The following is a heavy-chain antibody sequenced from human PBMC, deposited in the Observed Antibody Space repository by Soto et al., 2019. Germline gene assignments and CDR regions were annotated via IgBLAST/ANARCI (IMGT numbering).Heavy chain of an antibody. J-gene: IGHJ4*02. CDR2: IYSGGST. V-gene: IGHV3-53*01. Sequence: GGSLRLSCAASGFTVSSNYMSWVRQAPGKGLEWVSVIYSGGSTYYADSVKGRFTISRDNSKNTLYLQLNSLRAEDTAVYYCARDMYSSGWHFDYWGQGTLVTVSS. CDR3: ARDMYSSGWHFDY. D-gene: IGHD6-19*01. CDR1: GFTVSSNY.